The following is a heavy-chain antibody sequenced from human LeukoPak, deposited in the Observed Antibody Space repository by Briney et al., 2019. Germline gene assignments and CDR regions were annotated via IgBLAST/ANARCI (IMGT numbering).Heavy chain of an antibody. J-gene: IGHJ5*02. CDR3: ARDQNYGDYAGAWFDR. D-gene: IGHD4-17*01. V-gene: IGHV1-69*04. CDR2: IISILGIA. CDR1: GGTFSSYA. Sequence: ASVTLSCTASGGTFSSYAISWVRQAPGQGLEWMGRIISILGIANYAQNFQGRVTITADKSTSRAYMELSSLRSEDTAVYYCARDQNYGDYAGAWFDRWGQGTLVTVSS.